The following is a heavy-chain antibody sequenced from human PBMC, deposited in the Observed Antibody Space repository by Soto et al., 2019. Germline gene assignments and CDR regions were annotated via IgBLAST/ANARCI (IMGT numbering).Heavy chain of an antibody. CDR3: ARVPEYQLLTHWFDP. D-gene: IGHD2-2*01. J-gene: IGHJ5*02. Sequence: TSETLSLTCAVYGGSFSGYYWSWIRQPPGKGLEWIGEINHSGSTNYNPSLKSRVTISVDTSKNQFSLKLSSVTAADTAVYYCARVPEYQLLTHWFDPWGQGTLVTVSS. CDR1: GGSFSGYY. V-gene: IGHV4-34*01. CDR2: INHSGST.